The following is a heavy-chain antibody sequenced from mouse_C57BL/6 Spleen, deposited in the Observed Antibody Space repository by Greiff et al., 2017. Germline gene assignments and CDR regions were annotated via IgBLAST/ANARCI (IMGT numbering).Heavy chain of an antibody. Sequence: EVQLQQSGPELVKPGASVKISCKASGYTFTDYYMNWVKQSHGKSLEWIGDINPNNGGTSYNQTFKGKATLTVDKSSSTAYMALRSLTAEYAAVYYCAKGDYEGDYWGQGTTLTVSS. CDR3: AKGDYEGDY. J-gene: IGHJ2*01. D-gene: IGHD1-1*01. CDR2: INPNNGGT. V-gene: IGHV1-26*01. CDR1: GYTFTDYY.